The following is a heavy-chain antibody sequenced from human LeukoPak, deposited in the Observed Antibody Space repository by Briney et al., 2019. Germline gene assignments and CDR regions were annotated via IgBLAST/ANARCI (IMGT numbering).Heavy chain of an antibody. V-gene: IGHV3-23*01. CDR1: GFTFSSYA. J-gene: IGHJ4*02. Sequence: PGGSLRLSCAASGFTFSSYAMSWVRQAPGKGLEWVAAISGSGGSTYYADSVKGRFTISRDNSKNTLYLQMNSLRAEDTAVYYCAKRYFQDGSVYLGSIYYWGQGALVTVSS. CDR3: AKRYFQDGSVYLGSIYY. CDR2: ISGSGGST. D-gene: IGHD3-22*01.